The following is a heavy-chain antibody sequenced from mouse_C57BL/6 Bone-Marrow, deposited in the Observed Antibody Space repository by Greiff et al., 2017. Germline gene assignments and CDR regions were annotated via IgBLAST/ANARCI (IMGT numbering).Heavy chain of an antibody. V-gene: IGHV14-4*01. CDR3: TTCWLLPLEAMDY. J-gene: IGHJ4*01. CDR2: IDPENGDT. CDR1: GFNIKDDY. Sequence: VQLKESGAELVRPGASVKLSCTASGFNIKDDYMHWVKQRPEQGLEWIGWIDPENGDTEDASKFQGKATITADTSSNTAYLQLSSLTSEDTAVYYCTTCWLLPLEAMDYWGQGTSVTVSS. D-gene: IGHD2-3*01.